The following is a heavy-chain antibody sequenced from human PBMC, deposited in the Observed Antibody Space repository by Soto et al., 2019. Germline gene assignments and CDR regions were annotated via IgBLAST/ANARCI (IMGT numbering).Heavy chain of an antibody. CDR2: IIPIFGTA. V-gene: IGHV1-69*06. J-gene: IGHJ1*01. CDR1: GGTFSSYA. Sequence: QVQLVQSGAEVKKPGSSVKVSCKASGGTFSSYAISWVRQAPGQGLEWMGGIIPIFGTANYAQKFQGRVTITADKSTSTAYMELSSLRSEDTAVYYCASLRYYDSSGYYYAEYFQHWGQGTLVTVSS. CDR3: ASLRYYDSSGYYYAEYFQH. D-gene: IGHD3-22*01.